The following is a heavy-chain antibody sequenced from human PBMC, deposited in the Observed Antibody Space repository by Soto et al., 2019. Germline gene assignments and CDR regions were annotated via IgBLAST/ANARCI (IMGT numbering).Heavy chain of an antibody. CDR1: GFTFSSYW. CDR2: INSDGSST. Sequence: EVQLVESGGGLVQPGGSLRVSCAASGFTFSSYWMHWVRQAPGKGLVWVSRINSDGSSTSYADSVKGRFTISRDNAKNTLYLPMNSLRAADTAIYYCARMGAVAGLHYWGQGTLVTVSS. D-gene: IGHD6-19*01. CDR3: ARMGAVAGLHY. J-gene: IGHJ4*02. V-gene: IGHV3-74*01.